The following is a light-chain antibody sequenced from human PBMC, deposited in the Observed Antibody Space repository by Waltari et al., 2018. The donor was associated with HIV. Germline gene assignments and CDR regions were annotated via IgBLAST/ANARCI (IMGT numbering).Light chain of an antibody. CDR2: AAS. J-gene: IGKJ2*01. V-gene: IGKV1-39*01. Sequence: DIQMTQSPSSLSASVGDRVTITCRASQSISRYLNWYQQKPGKAPKLLIYAASSLQSGVQSRFSGSGSGTDVTLTISSLQPGDFTTYYCQQSYSTPLYTFGQGTKLEIK. CDR1: QSISRY. CDR3: QQSYSTPLYT.